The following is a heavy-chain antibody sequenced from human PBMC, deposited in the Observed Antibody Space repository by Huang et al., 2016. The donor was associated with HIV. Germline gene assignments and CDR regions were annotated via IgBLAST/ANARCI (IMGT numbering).Heavy chain of an antibody. D-gene: IGHD2-15*01. J-gene: IGHJ4*02. CDR3: ATLPPVNYGRSGGRVRDY. Sequence: QVQLVQSGAEVKKPGASVKVACKASGYPFSNYDINWVRQSPGQGLEGMGGMNPISGNTGYARKFQGRVTMTRSTSISTAYMELSRLRFEDTAVYYCATLPPVNYGRSGGRVRDYWGQGSLVTVSS. CDR1: GYPFSNYD. V-gene: IGHV1-8*01. CDR2: MNPISGNT.